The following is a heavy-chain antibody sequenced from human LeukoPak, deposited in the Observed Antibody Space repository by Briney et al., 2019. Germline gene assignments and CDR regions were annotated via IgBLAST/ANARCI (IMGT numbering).Heavy chain of an antibody. CDR3: ARALRFEYYYYYYMDV. CDR2: ISSSSNTI. CDR1: GFTISTYS. V-gene: IGHV3-48*01. J-gene: IGHJ6*03. D-gene: IGHD3-3*01. Sequence: PGGSLRLSCEGSGFTISTYSMNWVRQAPGKGLEWVSYISSSSNTIYYADSVKGRFTISRDNAKNSLYLQMNSLRAEDTAVYYCARALRFEYYYYYYMDVWGKGTTVTVSS.